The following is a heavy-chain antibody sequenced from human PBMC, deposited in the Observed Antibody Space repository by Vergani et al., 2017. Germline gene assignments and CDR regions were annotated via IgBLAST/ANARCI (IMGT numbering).Heavy chain of an antibody. CDR2: VSFRGDT. Sequence: QVKLQESGPGLVKPSETLSLTCTVSGASVNSYYWSWIRQPPGKGLEWMGYVSFRGDTLYDPSVKGRMTISLNTSSNHVSLYLISVTAADTAVYYCARSRINVGAGSPEFWGQGTPVTVSS. CDR1: GASVNSYY. D-gene: IGHD4/OR15-4a*01. V-gene: IGHV4-59*02. J-gene: IGHJ1*01. CDR3: ARSRINVGAGSPEF.